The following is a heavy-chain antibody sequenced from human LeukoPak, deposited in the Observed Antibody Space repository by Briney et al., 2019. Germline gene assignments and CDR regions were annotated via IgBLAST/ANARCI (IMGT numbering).Heavy chain of an antibody. Sequence: SETLSLTCTVSGGSISTYYWIWIRQPPGKGLDWIGYNSSTGSANYNPSLKSRVTISVDTSKNQFSLKLTSVTAADTAVYYCARDSRGSGFDYWGQGTLVTVSS. CDR1: GGSISTYY. D-gene: IGHD3-10*01. CDR2: NSSTGSA. CDR3: ARDSRGSGFDY. J-gene: IGHJ4*02. V-gene: IGHV4-59*01.